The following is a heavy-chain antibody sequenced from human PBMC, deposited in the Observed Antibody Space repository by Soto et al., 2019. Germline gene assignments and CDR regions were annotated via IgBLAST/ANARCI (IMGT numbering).Heavy chain of an antibody. V-gene: IGHV3-66*01. CDR3: ARDRRMTSLTEGAFDI. Sequence: EVQLVESGGGLVQPGGSLRLSCAASGFTVSSNYMSWVRQAPGKGLEWVSLIYSGGSTYYADSVKGRFTISRDNSKNTLYLQMNSLRAEETAVYYCARDRRMTSLTEGAFDIWGQGTMVTVSS. J-gene: IGHJ3*02. CDR2: IYSGGST. CDR1: GFTVSSNY. D-gene: IGHD4-17*01.